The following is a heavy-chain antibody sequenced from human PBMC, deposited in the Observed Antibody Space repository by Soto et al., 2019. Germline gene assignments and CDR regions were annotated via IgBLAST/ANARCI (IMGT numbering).Heavy chain of an antibody. CDR1: GFTFNNYA. Sequence: EVQLLESGGGLVQPGGSLRLSCAASGFTFNNYAMTWVRQAPWKGLEWVSAISGGGDTTSYADSVKGRFTVSRDGSKNTLYLQMSSLRAEDTALYYCAKGRGGSGSLTPRVDFFGQGTLVTVSS. CDR3: AKGRGGSGSLTPRVDF. J-gene: IGHJ4*02. D-gene: IGHD3-10*01. CDR2: ISGGGDTT. V-gene: IGHV3-23*01.